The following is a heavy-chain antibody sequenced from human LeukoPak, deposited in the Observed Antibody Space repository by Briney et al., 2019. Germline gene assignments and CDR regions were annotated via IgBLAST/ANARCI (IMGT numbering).Heavy chain of an antibody. D-gene: IGHD6-19*01. CDR1: GDSISSYY. J-gene: IGHJ6*03. CDR3: ARVRLVRWHYYYYMDV. Sequence: SETLSLTCTVSGDSISSYYWSWIRQPPGKGLEWISYIYTSGGTNYIPSPKGRVTISIDTSKNQFSLKLSSVTAADTAVYYCARVRLVRWHYYYYMDVWGKGTTVTVSS. CDR2: IYTSGGT. V-gene: IGHV4-4*09.